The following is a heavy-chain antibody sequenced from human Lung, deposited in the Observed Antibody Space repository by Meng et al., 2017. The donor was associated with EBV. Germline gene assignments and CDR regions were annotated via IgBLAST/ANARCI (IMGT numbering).Heavy chain of an antibody. J-gene: IGHJ4*02. Sequence: QVRWVQFGSGLKKPGASVKVSCKASGYTFTSYAMNWVRQAPGQGLEWMGWISGYNGNTNYAQKLQGRVTMTTDTSTSTAYMELRSLRSDDTAVYYCAREADGATFDYRGQGTLVTVSS. V-gene: IGHV1-18*01. CDR3: AREADGATFDY. CDR1: GYTFTSYA. D-gene: IGHD1-26*01. CDR2: ISGYNGNT.